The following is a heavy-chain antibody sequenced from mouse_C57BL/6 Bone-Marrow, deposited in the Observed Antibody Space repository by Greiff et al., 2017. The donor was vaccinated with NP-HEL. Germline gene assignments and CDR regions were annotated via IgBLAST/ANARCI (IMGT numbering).Heavy chain of an antibody. V-gene: IGHV2-5*01. CDR2: IWRGGST. CDR3: AKRDDGYYGYFDV. CDR1: GFSLTSYG. D-gene: IGHD2-3*01. Sequence: VKVVESGPGLVQPSQSLSITCTVSGFSLTSYGVHWVRQSPGKGLEWLGVIWRGGSTDYNAAFMSRLSITKDNSKSQVFFKMNSLQADDTAIYYCAKRDDGYYGYFDVWGTGTTVTVSS. J-gene: IGHJ1*03.